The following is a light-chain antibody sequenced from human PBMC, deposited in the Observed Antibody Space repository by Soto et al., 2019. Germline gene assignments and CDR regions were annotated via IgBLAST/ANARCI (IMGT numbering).Light chain of an antibody. CDR2: GVS. CDR3: QQYYKLPPYT. V-gene: IGKV3-15*01. J-gene: IGKJ2*01. CDR1: QSVSSN. Sequence: EIVMTQSPATLSVSPGERATLSCRASQSVSSNLAWYQQKPGQAPRLLISGVSTRATGIPARFSGSGSGTEFTLTISSLQSEDFAVYFCQQYYKLPPYTFGQGTKVEIK.